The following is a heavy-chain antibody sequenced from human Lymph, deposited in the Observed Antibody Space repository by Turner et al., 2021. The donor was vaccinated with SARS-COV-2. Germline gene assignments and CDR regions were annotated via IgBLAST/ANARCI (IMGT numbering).Heavy chain of an antibody. J-gene: IGHJ4*02. Sequence: QVQLVESGGGVVQPGRSLRPSRAASGFTFSSYGMHWVRQAPGKGLEWVAVIWYGGSNKYYADSVKGRFTISRDNSKNTLYLQMNSLRAEDTAVYYCAREGQVGATTGVDYWGQGTLVTVSS. CDR1: GFTFSSYG. V-gene: IGHV3-33*01. CDR2: IWYGGSNK. D-gene: IGHD1-26*01. CDR3: AREGQVGATTGVDY.